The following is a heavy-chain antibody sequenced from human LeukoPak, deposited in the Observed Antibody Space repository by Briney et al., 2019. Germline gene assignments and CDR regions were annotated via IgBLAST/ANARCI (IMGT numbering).Heavy chain of an antibody. D-gene: IGHD1-26*01. CDR2: ISTGGSTT. V-gene: IGHV3-48*03. CDR3: ARGGTYCPDY. J-gene: IGHJ4*02. CDR1: GITFSSYE. Sequence: GGSLRLSCAASGITFSSYEMSWVRQAPGKGLEWLSYISTGGSTTHYADSVKGRFTISRDNAKNSLYLQMNSLRDEDTAVHYCARGGTYCPDYWGQGTLVTVSS.